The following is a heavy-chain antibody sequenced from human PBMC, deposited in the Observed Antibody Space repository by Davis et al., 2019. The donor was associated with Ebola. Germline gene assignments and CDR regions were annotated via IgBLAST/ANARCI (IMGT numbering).Heavy chain of an antibody. V-gene: IGHV3-66*02. J-gene: IGHJ4*02. CDR3: ARDSDDYSFDY. Sequence: PGGSLRLSCAASGFTVSTSYMGWVRQAPGKGLEWVSVINSGSSTYYADSVKGRFTISRDNSKNTLYLQMNSLRPEDTAVYYCARDSDDYSFDYWGQGTLVTVSS. CDR2: INSGSST. D-gene: IGHD4-17*01. CDR1: GFTVSTSY.